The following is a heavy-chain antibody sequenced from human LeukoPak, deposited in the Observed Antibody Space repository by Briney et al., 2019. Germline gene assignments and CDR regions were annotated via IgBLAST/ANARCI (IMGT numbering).Heavy chain of an antibody. J-gene: IGHJ4*02. CDR3: ASGAIVAAHY. V-gene: IGHV3-48*04. Sequence: GGSLRLSCAASGFTFSSYSMNWVRQAPGKGLEWVSYISSSSSTIYYADSVKGRFTISRDNAKNSLYLQMNSLRAEDTAVYYCASGAIVAAHYWGQGTLVTVSS. D-gene: IGHD5-12*01. CDR1: GFTFSSYS. CDR2: ISSSSSTI.